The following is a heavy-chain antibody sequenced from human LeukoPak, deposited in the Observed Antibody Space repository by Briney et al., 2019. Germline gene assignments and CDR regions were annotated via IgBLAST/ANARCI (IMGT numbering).Heavy chain of an antibody. D-gene: IGHD3-22*01. Sequence: GGSLRLSCAASGFSFRSYAMSWVRQAPGKGLDWVSAISGSGGSTYYADSVKGRFTISRDNSKNTLYLQMNSLRAEDTAVYYCAKQDSSGYYYYDYWGQGTLVTVSS. V-gene: IGHV3-23*01. J-gene: IGHJ4*02. CDR3: AKQDSSGYYYYDY. CDR2: ISGSGGST. CDR1: GFSFRSYA.